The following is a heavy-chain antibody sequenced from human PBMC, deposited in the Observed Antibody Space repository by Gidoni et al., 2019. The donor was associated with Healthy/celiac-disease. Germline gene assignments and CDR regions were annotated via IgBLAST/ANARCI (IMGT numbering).Heavy chain of an antibody. J-gene: IGHJ4*02. CDR1: GFTFDDNA. CDR3: AKSAIGYPDHCSGGSCYSETEIQYFDY. V-gene: IGHV3-9*01. D-gene: IGHD2-15*01. Sequence: EVQLVESGGGLVQPGRSLRLSCAASGFTFDDNAMHWVRQAPGQGLEWVSGISWNSGSIGYADSVKGRFTISRDNAKNSLYLQMNCLRAEDTALYYCAKSAIGYPDHCSGGSCYSETEIQYFDYWGQGTLVTVSS. CDR2: ISWNSGSI.